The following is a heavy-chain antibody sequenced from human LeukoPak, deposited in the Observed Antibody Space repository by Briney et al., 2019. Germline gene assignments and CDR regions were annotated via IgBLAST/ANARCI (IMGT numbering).Heavy chain of an antibody. J-gene: IGHJ4*02. Sequence: SDTLSLTCAVYGGSASRDYWSWIRHPPCKGLDWIGEINHSGSTNYNPSLKSRVTISVDTSKNQFPLKLSSVTAADTAVYYCARGGGYSYGPPFDYWGQGTLVTVSS. CDR3: ARGGGYSYGPPFDY. D-gene: IGHD5-18*01. V-gene: IGHV4-34*01. CDR2: INHSGST. CDR1: GGSASRDY.